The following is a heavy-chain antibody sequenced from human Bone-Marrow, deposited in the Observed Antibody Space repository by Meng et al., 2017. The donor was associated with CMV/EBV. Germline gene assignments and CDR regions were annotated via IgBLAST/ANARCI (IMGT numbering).Heavy chain of an antibody. Sequence: SETLSLTCTVSGGSISSSSYYWGWIRQPPGKGLEWIGSIYYSGSTYYNPSLKSRVTISVDTSKNQFSLKLSSVTAADTAVYYCARQPFGYSSSWYYFAYWGQGPLVPVSS. J-gene: IGHJ4*02. D-gene: IGHD6-13*01. CDR3: ARQPFGYSSSWYYFAY. CDR1: GGSISSSSYY. CDR2: IYYSGST. V-gene: IGHV4-39*01.